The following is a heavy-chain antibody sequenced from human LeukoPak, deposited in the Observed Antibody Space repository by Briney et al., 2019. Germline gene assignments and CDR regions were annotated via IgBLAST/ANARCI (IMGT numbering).Heavy chain of an antibody. V-gene: IGHV4-34*01. CDR1: GGSFSGYY. J-gene: IGHJ4*02. Sequence: SETLSLTCAVYGGSFSGYYWSWIRQPPGKGLEWIGEINHSGSTNYNASLKSRVTISVDTSKNLFSLRLSSVTAADTSVYYCARGFGDYGANGGEEYDYWGQGTLVTVSS. D-gene: IGHD4-17*01. CDR3: ARGFGDYGANGGEEYDY. CDR2: INHSGST.